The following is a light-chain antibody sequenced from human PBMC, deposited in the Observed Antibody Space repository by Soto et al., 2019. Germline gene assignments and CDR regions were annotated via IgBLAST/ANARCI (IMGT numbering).Light chain of an antibody. J-gene: IGLJ2*01. V-gene: IGLV2-23*01. CDR1: SSDVGSYNL. Sequence: QSALTPPASVSGSPGQSISISCTGTSSDVGSYNLVSWYQQHPGKAPKLMIYEGSKRHSGVSNRFSGSKSGNTASLTISGLQAEDEADYYCCSYAGSSTVGFGGGTKLT. CDR2: EGS. CDR3: CSYAGSSTVG.